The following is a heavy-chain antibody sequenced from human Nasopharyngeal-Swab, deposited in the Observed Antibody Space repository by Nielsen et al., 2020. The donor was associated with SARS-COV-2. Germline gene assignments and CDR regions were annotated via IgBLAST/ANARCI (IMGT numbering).Heavy chain of an antibody. D-gene: IGHD3-16*02. CDR1: GFSFSTYW. V-gene: IGHV3-7*03. Sequence: GGSLRLSCAASGFSFSTYWMTWVRQAPGKGLEWVANIKQDGSEKYYVDSVKGRFTVSRDNPKNLLYLQVNSLRAEDTAVYYCARQGVFVPAYFHQYYMDVGGKGTTVTVSS. CDR3: ARQGVFVPAYFHQYYMDV. J-gene: IGHJ6*03. CDR2: IKQDGSEK.